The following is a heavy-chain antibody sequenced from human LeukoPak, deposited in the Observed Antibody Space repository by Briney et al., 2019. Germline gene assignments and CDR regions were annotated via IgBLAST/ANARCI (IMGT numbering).Heavy chain of an antibody. CDR3: ARIRVDYGDYVFDY. V-gene: IGHV2-70*11. Sequence: SGPTLVNPTQTLTLTCTFSGFSLSTSGMCVSWIRQPPGKALEWLARIDWDDDKYYSTSLKTRLTISKDTSKNQVVLTMTSMDPVDTATYYCARIRVDYGDYVFDYWGQGTLVTVSS. D-gene: IGHD4-17*01. CDR1: GFSLSTSGMC. CDR2: IDWDDDK. J-gene: IGHJ4*02.